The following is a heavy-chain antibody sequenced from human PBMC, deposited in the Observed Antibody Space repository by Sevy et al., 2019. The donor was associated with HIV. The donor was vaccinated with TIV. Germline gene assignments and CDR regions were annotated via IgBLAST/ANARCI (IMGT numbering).Heavy chain of an antibody. V-gene: IGHV3-9*01. J-gene: IGHJ3*02. D-gene: IGHD6-19*01. Sequence: GGSLRLSCAASGFNFNEYAMHWVRQAPGKGLEWVSGITWNGDSVVYADSVKGRFTISRDKAKNSLYLQMNSLRPEDTALYYCAKDLISVAGFYAFDMWGQGTMVTVSS. CDR2: ITWNGDSV. CDR3: AKDLISVAGFYAFDM. CDR1: GFNFNEYA.